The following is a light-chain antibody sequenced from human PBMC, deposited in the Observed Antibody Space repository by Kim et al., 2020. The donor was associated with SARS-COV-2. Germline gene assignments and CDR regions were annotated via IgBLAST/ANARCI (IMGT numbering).Light chain of an antibody. V-gene: IGLV3-25*03. CDR3: QSADISGTSWI. J-gene: IGLJ2*01. CDR2: RDK. Sequence: PGRAPLLVLYRDKERPSWIPERFSGYRSGKTVTLTISRVQAEDEADYFCQSADISGTSWIFGGGTQLTVL.